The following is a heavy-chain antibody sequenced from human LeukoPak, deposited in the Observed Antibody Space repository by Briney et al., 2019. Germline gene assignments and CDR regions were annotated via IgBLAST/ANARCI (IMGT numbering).Heavy chain of an antibody. Sequence: PSETLSLTCTVSGGSISSSGYYWGWIRQPPGKGLEWIGYIYYSGNIDYNPSLKGRVTISVDTSKNQFSLKVSSVTAADTAVYYCATSSSWYFEFDNWGQGTLVTVSS. D-gene: IGHD6-13*01. V-gene: IGHV4-61*05. CDR2: IYYSGNI. CDR3: ATSSSWYFEFDN. J-gene: IGHJ4*02. CDR1: GGSISSSGYY.